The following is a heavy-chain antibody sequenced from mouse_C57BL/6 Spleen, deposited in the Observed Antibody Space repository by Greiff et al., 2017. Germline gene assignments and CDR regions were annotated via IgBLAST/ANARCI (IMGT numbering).Heavy chain of an antibody. CDR2: IYPRDGST. CDR1: GYTFTSYD. V-gene: IGHV1-85*01. Sequence: VQLQQSGPELVKPGASVKLSCKASGYTFTSYDINWVKQRPGQGLEWIGWIYPRDGSTKYNEKFKGKATLTVATSSSTAYMELHSLTSEDSAVYFCARWGITTVVADWYFDVGGTGTTVTVSS. J-gene: IGHJ1*03. CDR3: ARWGITTVVADWYFDV. D-gene: IGHD1-1*01.